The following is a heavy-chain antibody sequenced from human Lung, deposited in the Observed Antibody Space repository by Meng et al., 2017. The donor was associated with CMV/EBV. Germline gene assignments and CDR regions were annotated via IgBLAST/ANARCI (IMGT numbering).Heavy chain of an antibody. Sequence: GSLRLSXTVSGGSVSSTNSYWGWLRQPPGKGLEWIGTIYYSGTTHYNPSLKSRVTISVDTSKNQFSLKLNSVTAADTAVYFCARDGYYDFWSGQYKPSNWFDPWGKGTLVTFSS. V-gene: IGHV4-39*07. J-gene: IGHJ5*02. CDR3: ARDGYYDFWSGQYKPSNWFDP. CDR1: GGSVSSTNSY. CDR2: IYYSGTT. D-gene: IGHD3-3*01.